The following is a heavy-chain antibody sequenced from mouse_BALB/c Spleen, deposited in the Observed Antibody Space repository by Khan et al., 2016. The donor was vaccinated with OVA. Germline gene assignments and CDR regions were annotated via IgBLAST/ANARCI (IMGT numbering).Heavy chain of an antibody. CDR3: ARSLLDYHAMDY. Sequence: EVQLVESGGGLVKPGGSLKLSCSASGFTFSTYAMSWVRQTPEKRLECVATISTGGHYTFYPDSVKGRFTISRDNAKNTLYLQMSSLRSEDTAMYYCARSLLDYHAMDYWGQGTSVTVSS. J-gene: IGHJ4*01. CDR1: GFTFSTYA. CDR2: ISTGGHYT. V-gene: IGHV5-9-3*01.